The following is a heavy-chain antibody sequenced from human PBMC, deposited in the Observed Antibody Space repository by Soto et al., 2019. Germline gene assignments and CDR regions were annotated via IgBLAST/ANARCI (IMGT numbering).Heavy chain of an antibody. J-gene: IGHJ3*02. D-gene: IGHD6-19*01. Sequence: GESLKISCKGSGYSFTSYWIGWVRQMPGKGLEWMGIIYPGDSDTRYSPPFQGQVTISADKSISTAYLQWSSLKASDTAMYYCARLAPVAENSAAFDIWGQGTMVTV. CDR3: ARLAPVAENSAAFDI. CDR2: IYPGDSDT. CDR1: GYSFTSYW. V-gene: IGHV5-51*01.